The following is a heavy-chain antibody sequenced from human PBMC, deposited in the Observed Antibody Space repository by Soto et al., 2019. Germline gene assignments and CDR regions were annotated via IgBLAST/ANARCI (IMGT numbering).Heavy chain of an antibody. V-gene: IGHV1-18*01. J-gene: IGHJ4*02. Sequence: QVQLVQSGAEVKKPGASVKVSCKASGYTFSNYGITWVRQAPGQGLEWMGWISAYNGDTKYAQNVQGRITMTTDTPTITAYMEVRSLRSDDTAVYYCARGSYVSRSYPHSDFDDWCQGTLVTVSS. CDR3: ARGSYVSRSYPHSDFDD. D-gene: IGHD3-16*01. CDR2: ISAYNGDT. CDR1: GYTFSNYG.